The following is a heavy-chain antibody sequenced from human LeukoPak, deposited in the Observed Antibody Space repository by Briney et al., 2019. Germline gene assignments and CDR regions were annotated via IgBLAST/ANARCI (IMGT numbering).Heavy chain of an antibody. Sequence: GGSLRLSXAASGFTVRNNYVSWVRQAPGKGLEWVSVIYSGDNTYYVESVKGRFTISRDNSKNTLFLQMNRLRAEDTAVYYCAGRRVLDASFDYWGQGTLVTVSS. D-gene: IGHD3-16*01. CDR1: GFTVRNNY. J-gene: IGHJ4*02. CDR2: IYSGDNT. V-gene: IGHV3-66*02. CDR3: AGRRVLDASFDY.